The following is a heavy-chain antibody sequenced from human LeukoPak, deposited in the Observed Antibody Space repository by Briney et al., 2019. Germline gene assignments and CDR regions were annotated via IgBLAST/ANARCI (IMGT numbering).Heavy chain of an antibody. Sequence: WETLSLTCTVSGGSISSDHWNWIRQPPGKGLEWIGYIHYSEYSGRISSDYNPSLMCRVTISVGTSKNQFSLKLSSVTAADTAVYYFAREVVSGGNCFFDYWGQGTLVTVSS. CDR3: AREVVSGGNCFFDY. V-gene: IGHV4-59*01. D-gene: IGHD2-15*01. CDR2: IHYSEYSGRISS. CDR1: GGSISSDH. J-gene: IGHJ4*02.